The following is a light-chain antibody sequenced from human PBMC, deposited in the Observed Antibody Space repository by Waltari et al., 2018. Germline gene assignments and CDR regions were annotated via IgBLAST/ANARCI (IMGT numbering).Light chain of an antibody. V-gene: IGKV1-8*01. CDR1: QGISSY. CDR3: QQYYSYPQT. CDR2: AAS. Sequence: AIRMTPSPSSLSASTGARVTITCRASQGISSYLAWYQQKPGKAPKLLIYAASTLQSGVPSRFSGSGSGTDFTLTISCLQSEDFATYYCQQYYSYPQTFGQGTKVEIK. J-gene: IGKJ1*01.